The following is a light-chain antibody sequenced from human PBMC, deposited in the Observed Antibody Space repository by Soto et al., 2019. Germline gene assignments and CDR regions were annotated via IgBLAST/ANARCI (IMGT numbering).Light chain of an antibody. Sequence: IQMTQSPSFVSASVGDRVTISCRASQGITSWLAGYQQKPGKAPKLLIYAASSLQSGVPSRFSGSGSGTDFTLTISSLHPEDFATYYCQQSYSTPWTFGQWTKADVK. J-gene: IGKJ1*01. V-gene: IGKV1-12*01. CDR2: AAS. CDR1: QGITSW. CDR3: QQSYSTPWT.